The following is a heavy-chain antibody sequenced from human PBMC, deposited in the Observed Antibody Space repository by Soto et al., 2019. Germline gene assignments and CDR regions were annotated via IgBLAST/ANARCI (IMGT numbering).Heavy chain of an antibody. CDR3: ARVRTTVEGYYYYGMNV. CDR2: IYYSGST. V-gene: IGHV4-59*01. CDR1: GGSISSYY. J-gene: IGHJ6*02. D-gene: IGHD4-17*01. Sequence: PSETLSLTCTVSGGSISSYYWSWIRQPPGKGLEWIGYIYYSGSTNYNPSLKSRVTISVDTSKNQFSLKLSSVTAADTAVYYCARVRTTVEGYYYYGMNVWGQGTTVTV.